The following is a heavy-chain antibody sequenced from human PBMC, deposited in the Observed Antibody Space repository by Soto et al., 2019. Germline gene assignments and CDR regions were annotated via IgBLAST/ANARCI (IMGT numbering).Heavy chain of an antibody. J-gene: IGHJ3*02. CDR1: GGTFSSYA. V-gene: IGHV1-69*12. D-gene: IGHD3-22*01. CDR2: IIPIFGPA. CDR3: ARGHYDSRGSSDAFDI. Sequence: QVQLVQSGAEVKKPGSSVKVSCKASGGTFSSYAISWVRQAPGQGLEWMGGIIPIFGPATYAQKFQGRVTMTADESTSTADMELSSRRAEDTAVYYCARGHYDSRGSSDAFDIWGQGTMVTVSS.